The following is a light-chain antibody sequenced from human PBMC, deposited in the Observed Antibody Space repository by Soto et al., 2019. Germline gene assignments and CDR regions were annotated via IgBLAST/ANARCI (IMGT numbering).Light chain of an antibody. V-gene: IGKV3-15*01. CDR1: QSVGNN. CDR3: QQYNNWPPLT. J-gene: IGKJ4*01. CDR2: GAS. Sequence: EIVMPQSPDKRCVSPGERPTLSCMASQSVGNNLAWYQQKPGQAPRLLIYGASTRATGIPARFSGSGSGTEFTLTISSLQSEDFAVYYCQQYNNWPPLTFGGGTKVDVK.